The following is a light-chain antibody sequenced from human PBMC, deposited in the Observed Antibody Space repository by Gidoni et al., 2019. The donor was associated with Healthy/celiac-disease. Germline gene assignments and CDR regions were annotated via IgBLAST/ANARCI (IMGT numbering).Light chain of an antibody. V-gene: IGKV3-20*01. CDR2: GAS. Sequence: EIVLTQSPGTLSLSPGERATLSCRASQSVSSSYLAWYQQKPGQAPRHLIYGASSRATGIPDRFSGSGSGTDFTLTISRLEPEDFAVYYCQQYGSSPYTFXQXTKLXIK. CDR3: QQYGSSPYT. CDR1: QSVSSSY. J-gene: IGKJ2*01.